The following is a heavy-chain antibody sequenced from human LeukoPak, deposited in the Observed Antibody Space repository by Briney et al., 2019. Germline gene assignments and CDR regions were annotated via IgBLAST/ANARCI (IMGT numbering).Heavy chain of an antibody. Sequence: GGSLRLSCAASGFTFSSYGMHWVRQAPGKGLEWVTFIRYDGSNKYYADSVKGRFTISRDNSKNTLYLQMNSLRAEDTAVYYCASPRPTLGYSYGYPSFYGMDVWGQGTTVTVSS. D-gene: IGHD5-18*01. V-gene: IGHV3-30*02. CDR3: ASPRPTLGYSYGYPSFYGMDV. CDR2: IRYDGSNK. CDR1: GFTFSSYG. J-gene: IGHJ6*02.